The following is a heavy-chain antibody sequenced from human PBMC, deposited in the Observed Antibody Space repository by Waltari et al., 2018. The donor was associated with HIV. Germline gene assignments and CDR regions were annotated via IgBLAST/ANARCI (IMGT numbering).Heavy chain of an antibody. D-gene: IGHD3-22*01. J-gene: IGHJ4*02. CDR2: IYSRGST. Sequence: QVQLQESGPGLVKPSQTLSLTCTVSGGSISSGGYYWSWIRQHPGKGLEWIGYIYSRGSTYYNPPLKSRVTISVDTSKNQFSLKLSSVTAADTAVYYCARGNSGFGDSSGYSLHWGQGTLVTVSS. V-gene: IGHV4-31*03. CDR1: GGSISSGGYY. CDR3: ARGNSGFGDSSGYSLH.